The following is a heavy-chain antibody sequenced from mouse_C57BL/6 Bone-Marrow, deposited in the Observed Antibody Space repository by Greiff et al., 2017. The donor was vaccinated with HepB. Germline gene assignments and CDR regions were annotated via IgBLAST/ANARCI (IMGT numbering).Heavy chain of an antibody. CDR3: ARWGSYYFSYYYAMDY. V-gene: IGHV1-69*01. J-gene: IGHJ4*01. Sequence: QVQLQQPGAELVMPGASVKLSCKASGYTFTSYWMHWVKQRPGQGLEWIGEIDPSDSYTNYNQKFKGKSTLTVDKSSSTAYMQLSSLTSEDSAVYYCARWGSYYFSYYYAMDYWGQGTSVTVSS. CDR1: GYTFTSYW. D-gene: IGHD2-10*01. CDR2: IDPSDSYT.